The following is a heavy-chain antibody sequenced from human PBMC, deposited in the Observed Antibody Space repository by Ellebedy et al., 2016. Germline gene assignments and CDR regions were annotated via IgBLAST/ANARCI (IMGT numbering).Heavy chain of an antibody. CDR3: AVGRHGGFRGVDA. Sequence: GESLKISXDSSGLSHSCHWLNRVRQAPGKGLEWIANIKQDGSEKYYGDSVKGRFTVSRDNAKDSVYLQMNILRADDTAVYYCAVGRHGGFRGVDAWGQGTTVTVAS. V-gene: IGHV3-7*03. D-gene: IGHD2-15*01. J-gene: IGHJ6*02. CDR2: IKQDGSEK. CDR1: GLSHSCHW.